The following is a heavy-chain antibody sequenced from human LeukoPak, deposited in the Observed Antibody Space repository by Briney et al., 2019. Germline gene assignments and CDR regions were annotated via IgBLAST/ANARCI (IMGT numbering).Heavy chain of an antibody. D-gene: IGHD1-1*01. Sequence: SETLSLTCTVSGGSISSYYWSWIRQPPGKGLEWIGYIYYSGSTNYNPSLKSRVTISVDTSKNQFSLRLSSVTAADTAVYYCARTTTQRVKDYYYYYMDVWGKGTTVTVSS. CDR1: GGSISSYY. J-gene: IGHJ6*03. V-gene: IGHV4-59*01. CDR3: ARTTTQRVKDYYYYYMDV. CDR2: IYYSGST.